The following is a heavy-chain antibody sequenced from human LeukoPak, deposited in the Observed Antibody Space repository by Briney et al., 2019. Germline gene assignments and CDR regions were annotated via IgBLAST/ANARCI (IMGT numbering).Heavy chain of an antibody. V-gene: IGHV3-11*01. CDR1: GGSFSGYY. D-gene: IGHD5-18*01. J-gene: IGHJ4*02. CDR3: ALSGYSYENDY. CDR2: ISSSGSTI. Sequence: LSLTCAVYGGSFSGYYMSWIRQAPGKGLEWVSYISSSGSTIYYADSVEGRFTISRDNAKNSLYLQMNSLRAEDTAVYYCALSGYSYENDYWGQGTLVTVSS.